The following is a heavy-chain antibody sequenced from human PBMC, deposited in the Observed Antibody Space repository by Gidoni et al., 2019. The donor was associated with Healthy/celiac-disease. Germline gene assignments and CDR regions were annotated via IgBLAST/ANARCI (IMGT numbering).Heavy chain of an antibody. CDR2: MSSSGSTI. J-gene: IGHJ2*01. V-gene: IGHV3-11*01. CDR1: GFTFSDYY. CDR3: ARAAAGYSSGWAPTRIGYFDL. D-gene: IGHD6-19*01. Sequence: QVQLVESGGGLVKPGGSLRLSCAAPGFTFSDYYMSWIRQAPGQGLEWVSYMSSSGSTIYYADSVKGRFTISRDNAKNSLYLQMNSLRAEDTAVYYCARAAAGYSSGWAPTRIGYFDLWGRGTLVTVSS.